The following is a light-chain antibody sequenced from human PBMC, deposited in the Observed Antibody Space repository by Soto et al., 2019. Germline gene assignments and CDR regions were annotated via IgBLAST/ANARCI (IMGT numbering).Light chain of an antibody. CDR1: SSDIGAYKY. V-gene: IGLV2-14*01. J-gene: IGLJ1*01. Sequence: QSVLTQPASASGSPGQSITISCTGTSSDIGAYKYVSWYQQHPGKAPKLLIFEVSHRPSGVSNRFSGSKSGNTASLTISGLQPEDEADYYCLSYTSISARVFG. CDR3: LSYTSISARV. CDR2: EVS.